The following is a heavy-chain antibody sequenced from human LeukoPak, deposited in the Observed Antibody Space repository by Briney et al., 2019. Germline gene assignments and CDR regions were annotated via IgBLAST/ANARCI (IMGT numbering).Heavy chain of an antibody. CDR1: GFTFHDYA. V-gene: IGHV3-9*01. J-gene: IGHJ4*02. Sequence: PGGSLRLSCAASGFTFHDYAMHWVRQAPGKGLEWVSGISWNSGSLGYADSVKGRFTISRDNAKNSLYLQMNSLRAEDTAVYYCAKGVYTIVVVPAAIDYWGQGTLVTVSS. CDR2: ISWNSGSL. D-gene: IGHD2-2*01. CDR3: AKGVYTIVVVPAAIDY.